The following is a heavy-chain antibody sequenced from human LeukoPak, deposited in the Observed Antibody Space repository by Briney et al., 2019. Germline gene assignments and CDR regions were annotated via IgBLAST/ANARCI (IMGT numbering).Heavy chain of an antibody. Sequence: GGSLRLSCAASGFTFSDYYMSWIRQAPGKGLEWVSYISSSGSTIYYADSVKGPFTISRDNAKNSLYLQMNSLRAEDTAVYYCARYSNYYNWFDPWGQGTLVTVSS. D-gene: IGHD4-11*01. CDR2: ISSSGSTI. CDR3: ARYSNYYNWFDP. J-gene: IGHJ5*02. V-gene: IGHV3-11*04. CDR1: GFTFSDYY.